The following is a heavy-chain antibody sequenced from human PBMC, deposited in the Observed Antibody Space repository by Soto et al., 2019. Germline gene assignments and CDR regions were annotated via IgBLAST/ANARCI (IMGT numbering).Heavy chain of an antibody. CDR1: GGSISSGGSY. CDR2: IFYSDSF. D-gene: IGHD3-3*01. Sequence: QVQLQESGPGLVKSSQTLSLTCTVSGGSISSGGSYWSWIRQRPGKGLEWIGYIFYSDSFYYTPSTKGRVVILADTSKNQFTLKLSSVPDADTAVYYCARAPETPPIYGVVRPDFFDFWGHATMVTVSS. CDR3: ARAPETPPIYGVVRPDFFDF. V-gene: IGHV4-31*03. J-gene: IGHJ4*01.